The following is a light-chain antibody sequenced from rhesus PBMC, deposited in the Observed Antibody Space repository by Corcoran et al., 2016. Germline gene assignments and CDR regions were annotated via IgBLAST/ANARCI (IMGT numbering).Light chain of an antibody. CDR2: AAS. Sequence: EIQMTQSPSSLSASVGDRVSITCRASQVINTNLNWYQQKPGKAPKRLIYAASTLESGDPSRFSGSGSGTDFTLTISSLQPEDFATYYCLQFNSDPYSFGQGTKVEIK. J-gene: IGKJ2*01. CDR3: LQFNSDPYS. V-gene: IGKV1-43*02. CDR1: QVINTN.